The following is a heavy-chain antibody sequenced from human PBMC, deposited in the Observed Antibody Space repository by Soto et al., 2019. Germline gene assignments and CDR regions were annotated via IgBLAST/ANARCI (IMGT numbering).Heavy chain of an antibody. J-gene: IGHJ4*02. CDR1: GFTFSTYT. V-gene: IGHV3-33*06. D-gene: IGHD2-15*01. CDR3: AKDGPRYCSGGSCYVDY. Sequence: HPGGSLRLSCAASGFTFSTYTMHWVRQAPGKGLEWVAVIWYDESNKYYADSVKGRFTISRDNSKNTIYLQMNSLRAEDTAVYSCAKDGPRYCSGGSCYVDYWGQGTLVTVSS. CDR2: IWYDESNK.